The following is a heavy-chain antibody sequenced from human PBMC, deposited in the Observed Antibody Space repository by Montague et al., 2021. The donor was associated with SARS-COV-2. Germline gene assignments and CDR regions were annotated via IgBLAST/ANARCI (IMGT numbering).Heavy chain of an antibody. CDR1: GYSISSGYY. CDR2: IYHSGST. CDR3: ARDCYDYGSGSYQRWFDP. D-gene: IGHD3-10*01. Sequence: SETLSLTCTVSGYSISSGYYWGWIRQPPGKGLEWIGSIYHSGSTXYNPSLKSRVTISVDTSKNQFSLKLSSVTAADTAVYYCARDCYDYGSGSYQRWFDPWGQGTLVTVSS. V-gene: IGHV4-38-2*02. J-gene: IGHJ5*02.